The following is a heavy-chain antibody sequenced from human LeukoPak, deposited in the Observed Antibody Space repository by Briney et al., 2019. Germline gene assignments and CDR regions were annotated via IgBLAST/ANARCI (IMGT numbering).Heavy chain of an antibody. CDR2: IKSKIDGGTI. V-gene: IGHV3-15*01. J-gene: IGHJ4*02. Sequence: GGSLSLSCVAPGFPFSDAWMSWVRQAPGKGLEWVGRIKSKIDGGTIDYGAPVKGRFTISRDDSRNTLYLQMNSLKTEDTAVYYCTTRRQDGCWGQGTLVTVS. CDR1: GFPFSDAW. CDR3: TTRRQDGC. D-gene: IGHD6-25*01.